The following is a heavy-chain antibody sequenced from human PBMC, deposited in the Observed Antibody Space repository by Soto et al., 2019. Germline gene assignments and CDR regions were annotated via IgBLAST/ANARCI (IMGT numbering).Heavy chain of an antibody. CDR3: LGDSGRLLNSHLFDS. J-gene: IGHJ4*02. Sequence: QVQLQESGPGLVKPSETLSLTCTVSGVSVSTYSWTWIRQAPGKGLEWIGFTLSAGRTNYNPSLESRVAISLDMSRNQFSLKMSTVTDADTAAYFCLGDSGRLLNSHLFDSWGQGILVTVSA. CDR2: TLSAGRT. D-gene: IGHD2-15*01. CDR1: GVSVSTYS. V-gene: IGHV4-4*08.